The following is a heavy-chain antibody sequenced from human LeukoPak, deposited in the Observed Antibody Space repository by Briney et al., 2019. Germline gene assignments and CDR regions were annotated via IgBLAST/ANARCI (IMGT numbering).Heavy chain of an antibody. V-gene: IGHV1-69*13. CDR1: GYTFTSYG. Sequence: SVTVSCKASGYTFTSYGISWVRQAPGQGLEWMGGIIPIFGTANYAQKFQGRVTITADESTSTAYMELSSLRSEDTAVYYCARDYYGSGSQYYYYGMDVWGQGTTVTVSS. J-gene: IGHJ6*02. D-gene: IGHD3-10*01. CDR2: IIPIFGTA. CDR3: ARDYYGSGSQYYYYGMDV.